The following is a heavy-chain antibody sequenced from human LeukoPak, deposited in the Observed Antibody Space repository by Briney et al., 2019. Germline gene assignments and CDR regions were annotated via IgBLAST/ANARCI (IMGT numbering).Heavy chain of an antibody. D-gene: IGHD2-21*01. CDR3: ARAPSSKRCGPFDY. J-gene: IGHJ4*02. CDR2: IIPIFGTA. CDR1: GGTFSSYA. Sequence: ASVKVSCKASGGTFSSYAISWVRQAPGQGLEWMGGIIPIFGTANYAQKFQGRVTITADESTSTAYMELSSLRSEDTAVYYCARAPSSKRCGPFDYWGQGTLVTVSS. V-gene: IGHV1-69*13.